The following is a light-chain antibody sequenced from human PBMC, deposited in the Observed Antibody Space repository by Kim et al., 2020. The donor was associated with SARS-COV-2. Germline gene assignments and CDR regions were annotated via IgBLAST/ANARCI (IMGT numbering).Light chain of an antibody. J-gene: IGLJ1*01. CDR1: SSDVGGYDY. V-gene: IGLV2-14*03. CDR2: DVS. CDR3: SSFTSSHLYV. Sequence: GQSNAIACTGTSSDVGGYDYVAWYQHHPGKAPKLVIYDVSKRPSGVSNRFSGSKSGNTASLTISGLQAEDEADYYCSSFTSSHLYVFGTGTKVTVL.